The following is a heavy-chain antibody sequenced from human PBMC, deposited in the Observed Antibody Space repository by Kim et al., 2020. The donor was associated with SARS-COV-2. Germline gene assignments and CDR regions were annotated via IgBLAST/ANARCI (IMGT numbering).Heavy chain of an antibody. CDR2: ISAYNGNT. CDR3: ARSEYDYVWGSYRWTDYYYYGMDV. J-gene: IGHJ6*02. D-gene: IGHD3-16*02. Sequence: ASVKVSCKASGYTFTSYGISWVRQAPGQGLEWMGWISAYNGNTNYAQKLQGRVTMTTDTSTSTAYMELRSLRSDDTAVYYCARSEYDYVWGSYRWTDYYYYGMDVWGQGTTVTVSS. CDR1: GYTFTSYG. V-gene: IGHV1-18*01.